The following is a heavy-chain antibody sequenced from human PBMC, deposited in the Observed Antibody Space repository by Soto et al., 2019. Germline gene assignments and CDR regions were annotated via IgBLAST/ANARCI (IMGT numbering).Heavy chain of an antibody. CDR2: IWHDGSNK. CDR3: ASGGGLEWLDPSCWYYYYGMDV. Sequence: QVQLVESGGGVVQPGRSLRLSCAASGFSFSSYGMHWVRQAPGKGLEWVAVIWHDGSNKYYADSVKGRFTISRDNSKKTLYLQMKSLSAEDTAVYYCASGGGLEWLDPSCWYYYYGMDVWGQGTTVTVSS. CDR1: GFSFSSYG. J-gene: IGHJ6*02. V-gene: IGHV3-33*01. D-gene: IGHD3-3*01.